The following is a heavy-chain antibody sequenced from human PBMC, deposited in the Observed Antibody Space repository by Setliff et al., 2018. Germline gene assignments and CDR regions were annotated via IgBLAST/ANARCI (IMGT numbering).Heavy chain of an antibody. CDR1: GGTFSDYY. Sequence: SETLSLTCAAYGGTFSDYYWTWIRQPPGKGLEWVGEINHSGNTNYNPSLKSRVTISVDTSKDQFSLKVISMTAADTAVYYCARMSGFLYMDVWGKGTTVTVSS. D-gene: IGHD3-3*01. CDR2: INHSGNT. J-gene: IGHJ6*03. V-gene: IGHV4-34*01. CDR3: ARMSGFLYMDV.